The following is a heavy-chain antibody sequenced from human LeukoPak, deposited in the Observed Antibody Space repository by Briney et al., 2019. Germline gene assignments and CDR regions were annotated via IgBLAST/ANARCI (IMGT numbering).Heavy chain of an antibody. CDR2: ISAYNGNT. CDR3: ARVDYYYDSSGYYKRDWFDP. V-gene: IGHV1-18*01. Sequence: SVKVSCKASGGTFSSYAISWVRQAPGQGLEWMGWISAYNGNTNYAQKLQGRVTMTTDTSTSTAYMELRSLRSDDTAVYYCARVDYYYDSSGYYKRDWFDPWGQGTLVTVSS. J-gene: IGHJ5*02. D-gene: IGHD3-22*01. CDR1: GGTFSSYA.